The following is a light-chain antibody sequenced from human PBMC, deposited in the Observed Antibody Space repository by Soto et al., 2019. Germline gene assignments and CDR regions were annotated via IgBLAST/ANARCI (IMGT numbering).Light chain of an antibody. CDR3: QQYGSSPTT. Sequence: ESELKQSPGTMSLSPGERATLSCRASQSVSSTYLAWYQQKPGQAPRLLIYGASSRATGIPDRFSGSGSGTDFTLTISRLEPEDFAVYYCQQYGSSPTTFGGGTKVEIK. CDR2: GAS. CDR1: QSVSSTY. J-gene: IGKJ4*01. V-gene: IGKV3-20*01.